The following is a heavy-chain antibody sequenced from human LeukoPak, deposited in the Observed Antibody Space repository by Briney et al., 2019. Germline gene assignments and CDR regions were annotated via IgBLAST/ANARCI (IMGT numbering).Heavy chain of an antibody. CDR1: GYTFTSYG. V-gene: IGHV1-18*01. J-gene: IGHJ5*02. D-gene: IGHD3-3*01. Sequence: ASVKVSCKASGYTFTSYGISWVRQAPGQGLEWMGWISAYNGNTNYAQKLQGRVTMTTDTSTSTAYMELRSLRSDDTAVYYCARVLFYDFWSGYHGASWFDPWGQGTLVTVSS. CDR2: ISAYNGNT. CDR3: ARVLFYDFWSGYHGASWFDP.